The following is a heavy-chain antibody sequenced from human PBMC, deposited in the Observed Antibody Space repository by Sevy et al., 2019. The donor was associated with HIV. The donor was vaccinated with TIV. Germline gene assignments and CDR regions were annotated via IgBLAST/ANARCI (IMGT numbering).Heavy chain of an antibody. CDR1: GYSFTSYW. CDR2: IYPGDSDT. CDR3: ARRYCSSTSCGSGMDV. J-gene: IGHJ6*02. D-gene: IGHD2-2*01. V-gene: IGHV5-51*01. Sequence: GESLKISCKGSGYSFTSYWIGWVRQMPGKGLEWMGIIYPGDSDTRYSPSFQGQVTISADKSISTAYLQWSSLKASDTAMYYCARRYCSSTSCGSGMDVWGQGTTVTVSS.